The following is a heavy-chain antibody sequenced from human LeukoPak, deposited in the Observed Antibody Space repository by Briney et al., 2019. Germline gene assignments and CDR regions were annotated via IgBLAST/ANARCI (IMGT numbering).Heavy chain of an antibody. CDR3: ARELSRVVKFYFGC. J-gene: IGHJ4*02. CDR2: ISSNGGST. V-gene: IGHV3-64D*06. D-gene: IGHD2/OR15-2a*01. CDR1: GFTFTSYV. Sequence: GGSLRLSCSASGFTFTSYVLYWVRQAPGKGLEYVSAISSNGGSTYYADSVKGGFTISRDNSKDTLYLQMSSLRAEDTAVYYCARELSRVVKFYFGCWGQGTQVTVSS.